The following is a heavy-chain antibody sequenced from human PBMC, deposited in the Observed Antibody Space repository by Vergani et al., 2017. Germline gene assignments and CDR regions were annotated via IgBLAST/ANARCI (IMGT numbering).Heavy chain of an antibody. D-gene: IGHD3-10*01. CDR2: ISWDGGST. CDR1: GFTFDDYT. J-gene: IGHJ4*02. Sequence: EVQLVESGGVVVQPGGSLRLSCAASGFTFDDYTMHWVRQAPGKGLEWVSLISWDGGSTYYADSVKGRFTISRDKSKNSLYLQMNSRRTEDTALYYCAKEENYYGSGSRTHFDYWGQGTLVTVSS. V-gene: IGHV3-43*01. CDR3: AKEENYYGSGSRTHFDY.